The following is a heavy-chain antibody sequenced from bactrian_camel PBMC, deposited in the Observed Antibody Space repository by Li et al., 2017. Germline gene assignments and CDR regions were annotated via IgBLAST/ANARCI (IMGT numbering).Heavy chain of an antibody. CDR3: AAGGRKYCAGSSRELYPASYIY. J-gene: IGHJ4*01. D-gene: IGHD6*01. V-gene: IGHV3-2*01. CDR2: IYSVGSNT. Sequence: HVQLVESGGGLVQPGGSLRLSCAASGFTFSGYVISWVRQAPWKGLEWVSSIYSVGSNTYYADSVKGRFAISRDDAENTLHLQMYSLLPEDTAMYFCAAGGRKYCAGSSRELYPASYIYWGHGTQVTVS. CDR1: GFTFSGYV.